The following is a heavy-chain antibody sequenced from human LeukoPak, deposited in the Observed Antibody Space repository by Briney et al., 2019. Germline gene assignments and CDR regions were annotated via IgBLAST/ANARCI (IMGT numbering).Heavy chain of an antibody. CDR1: GYTFTSYG. CDR3: ARALYYYDSSGSKLLYYFDY. J-gene: IGHJ4*02. Sequence: GASVKVSCKASGYTFTSYGISWVRQAPGQGLEWMGWISAYNGNTNYAQKLQGRVTMTTDTSTSTAYMELRSLRSDDTAVYYCARALYYYDSSGSKLLYYFDYWGQGTLVTVSS. D-gene: IGHD3-22*01. CDR2: ISAYNGNT. V-gene: IGHV1-18*01.